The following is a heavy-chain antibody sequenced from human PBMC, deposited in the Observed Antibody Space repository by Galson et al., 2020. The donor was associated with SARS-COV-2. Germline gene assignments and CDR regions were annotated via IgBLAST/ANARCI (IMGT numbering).Heavy chain of an antibody. Sequence: GGSLRLSCAASGFRFIDYRMNWVRQSPERGLEWVSSISSDSLYRFYADSVRGRFTISRDNAKNSLFLQMNSLRDDDTAVYYCARDLYGSGNKWFDPWGQGTLVTVSS. CDR3: ARDLYGSGNKWFDP. CDR1: GFRFIDYR. D-gene: IGHD3-10*01. V-gene: IGHV3-21*01. J-gene: IGHJ5*02. CDR2: ISSDSLYR.